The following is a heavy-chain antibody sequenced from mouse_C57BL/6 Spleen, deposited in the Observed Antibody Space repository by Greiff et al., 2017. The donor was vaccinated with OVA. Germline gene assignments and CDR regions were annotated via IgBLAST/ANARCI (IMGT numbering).Heavy chain of an antibody. Sequence: VQLQQPGAELVKPGASVKMSCKASGYTFTSYWITWVKQRPGQGLEWIGDIYPGSGSTNYNEKFKSKATLTVDTSSSPAYMQLSSLTSEDSAVYYCARLQVGHWYFDVWGTGTTVTVSS. V-gene: IGHV1-55*01. J-gene: IGHJ1*03. CDR1: GYTFTSYW. CDR3: ARLQVGHWYFDV. CDR2: IYPGSGST. D-gene: IGHD1-1*02.